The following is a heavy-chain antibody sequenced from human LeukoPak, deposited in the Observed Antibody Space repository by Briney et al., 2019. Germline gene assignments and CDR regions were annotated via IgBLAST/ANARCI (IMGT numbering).Heavy chain of an antibody. V-gene: IGHV3-33*01. CDR1: GFTFSSFG. CDR3: ARGLTIAAAEVFDY. CDR2: IWYDGSNK. Sequence: QPGRSLRLSCAASGFTFSSFGVRWVRQPPGKGLEWVAVIWYDGSNKYYADSVKGRFTISRDNSKNTLFLQMNSLRAEDTAVYYCARGLTIAAAEVFDYWGQGTLVTVSS. D-gene: IGHD6-13*01. J-gene: IGHJ4*02.